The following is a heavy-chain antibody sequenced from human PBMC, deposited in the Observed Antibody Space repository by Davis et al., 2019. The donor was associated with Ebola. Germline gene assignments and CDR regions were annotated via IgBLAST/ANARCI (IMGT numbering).Heavy chain of an antibody. CDR3: TTGRMVQGVLRDY. V-gene: IGHV3-23*01. Sequence: GESLKISCAASGFTFSSYAMSWVRQAPGKGLKWVSAISGSGGSTYYADSVKGRFTISRDNSKNTLYLQMNSLRAEDTAVYYCTTGRMVQGVLRDYWGQGTLVTVSS. CDR2: ISGSGGST. J-gene: IGHJ4*02. CDR1: GFTFSSYA. D-gene: IGHD3-10*01.